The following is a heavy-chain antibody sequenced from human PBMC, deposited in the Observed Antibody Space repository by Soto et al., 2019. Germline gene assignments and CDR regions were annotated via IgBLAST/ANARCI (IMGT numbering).Heavy chain of an antibody. J-gene: IGHJ5*02. V-gene: IGHV1-69*13. CDR1: GGTFSSYA. Sequence: SVKVSCKASGGTFSSYAISWVRQAPGQGLEWMGGIIPIFGTANYAQKFQGRVTITADESTSTAYMELSSLRSEDTAVYYCARVVSVPAAPSYNWLDPWGQGTLVTVSS. CDR2: IIPIFGTA. D-gene: IGHD2-2*01. CDR3: ARVVSVPAAPSYNWLDP.